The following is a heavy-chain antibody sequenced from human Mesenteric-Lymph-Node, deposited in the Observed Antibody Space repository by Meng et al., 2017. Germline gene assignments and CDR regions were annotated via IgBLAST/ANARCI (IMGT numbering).Heavy chain of an antibody. CDR3: ARDYYDSSDLWGGSDY. CDR2: INPNSGGT. D-gene: IGHD3-22*01. J-gene: IGHJ4*02. V-gene: IGHV1-2*02. CDR1: GYTFTGYY. Sequence: ASVKVSCKASGYTFTGYYMHWVRQAPGQGLEWMGWINPNSGGTNYAQKFQGRVTMTRDTSISTAYMDVSRLRSDDTAVYYCARDYYDSSDLWGGSDYWGQGTLVTVSS.